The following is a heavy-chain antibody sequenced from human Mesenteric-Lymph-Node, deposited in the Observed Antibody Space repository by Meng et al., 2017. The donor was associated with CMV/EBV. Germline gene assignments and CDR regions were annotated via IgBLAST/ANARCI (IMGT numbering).Heavy chain of an antibody. Sequence: SETLSLTCTVSGDSVSSGNYFWSWIRQPPGRGLEYIGYIYYSGITDYNPSLKSRVTISLDMSKNQHSLKLSSVTAADTAVYYCARGNYDFWSGYTLSEYYYYGMDVWGQGTTVTVSS. CDR2: IYYSGIT. V-gene: IGHV4-61*01. CDR3: ARGNYDFWSGYTLSEYYYYGMDV. J-gene: IGHJ6*02. D-gene: IGHD3-3*01. CDR1: GDSVSSGNYF.